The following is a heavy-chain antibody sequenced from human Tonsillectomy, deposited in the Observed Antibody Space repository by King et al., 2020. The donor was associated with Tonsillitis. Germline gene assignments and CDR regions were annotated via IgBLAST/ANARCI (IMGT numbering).Heavy chain of an antibody. J-gene: IGHJ4*02. CDR2: IYHDGIT. CDR3: AAGMPWFHPVAFDY. D-gene: IGHD2-2*01. Sequence: LQLQESGSGLVRPPQTLSLTCAVSGGSITTPVYSWSWIRQPPGKGLEWLGYIYHDGITQYNAYLTTRVTMSLDTSENHFSLTLTSVTAADTAVYYCAAGMPWFHPVAFDYWGRGTLVTVSS. CDR1: GGSITTPVYS. V-gene: IGHV4-30-2*01.